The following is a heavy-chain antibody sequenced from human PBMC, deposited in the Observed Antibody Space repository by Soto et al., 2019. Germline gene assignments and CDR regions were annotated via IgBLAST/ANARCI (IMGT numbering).Heavy chain of an antibody. Sequence: GGALRLSCTASGFTLSIYAMHWVRQAPGKGLEWVAIISCDGTKIDYAGSVKGRFTISRDNSKNTLYLQMNSLTTEDTAVYYCARRDFYCRGRNCYSGDYAMDVWGQGTTVTVSS. D-gene: IGHD2-15*01. CDR1: GFTLSIYA. CDR2: ISCDGTKI. J-gene: IGHJ6*02. CDR3: ARRDFYCRGRNCYSGDYAMDV. V-gene: IGHV3-30-3*01.